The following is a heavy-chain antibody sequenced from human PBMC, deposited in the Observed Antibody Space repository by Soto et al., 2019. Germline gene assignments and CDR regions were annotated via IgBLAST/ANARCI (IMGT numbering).Heavy chain of an antibody. Sequence: EVQLLESGGGLVHPGESLTLFCAASGFTFNNYAMTWVRQAPGKGLEWVSTLTSGGTTHYGDTVKGRFTISRDNSKSTVYLQMNSLRAEDTAVYYCARTDKSTSHSSGCANRFDYWGQGTLVSVSS. D-gene: IGHD3-22*01. V-gene: IGHV3-23*01. CDR2: LTSGGTT. CDR3: ARTDKSTSHSSGCANRFDY. J-gene: IGHJ4*02. CDR1: GFTFNNYA.